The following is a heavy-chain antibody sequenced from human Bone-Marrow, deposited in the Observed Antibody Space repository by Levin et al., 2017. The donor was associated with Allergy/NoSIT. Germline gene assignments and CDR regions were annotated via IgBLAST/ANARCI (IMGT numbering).Heavy chain of an antibody. J-gene: IGHJ3*02. Sequence: GGSLRLSCAASGFTFDDFNMHWVRQAPRKGLEWVSHISWDGSGTYYADSVKGRFTISRDNTKQSVYLQMSSLRIEDTALYYCTDAFDKWGQGTMVTVSS. CDR2: ISWDGSGT. CDR3: TDAFDK. CDR1: GFTFDDFN. V-gene: IGHV3-43*01.